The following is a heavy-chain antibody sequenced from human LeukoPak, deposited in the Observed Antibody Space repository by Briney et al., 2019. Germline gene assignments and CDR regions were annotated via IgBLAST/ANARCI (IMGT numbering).Heavy chain of an antibody. J-gene: IGHJ4*02. CDR1: RFTFNSYW. CDR3: AKYLFGSY. V-gene: IGHV3-7*03. D-gene: IGHD3-10*02. Sequence: PGGSLRLSCGASRFTFNSYWMSWVRQAPGKGLEWVAHIKQDGTEKYYVDSVKGRFTISRDNSKNTLYLQMNSLRAVDTAVYYCAKYLFGSYWGQGTLVTVSS. CDR2: IKQDGTEK.